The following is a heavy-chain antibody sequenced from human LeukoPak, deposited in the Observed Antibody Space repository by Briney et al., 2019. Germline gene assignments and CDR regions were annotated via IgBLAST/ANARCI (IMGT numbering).Heavy chain of an antibody. CDR3: ARDGLVYCSSTSFYSRYYYYGMGV. CDR1: GYTFSSYG. Sequence: ASVKVSCKASGYTFSSYGISWVRQAPGQGLEWMGWISAYNGNTNYAQKLQGRVTMTTDTSTSTAYMELRSLRSDDTAVYYCARDGLVYCSSTSFYSRYYYYGMGVWGQGNTVNVFS. V-gene: IGHV1-18*01. CDR2: ISAYNGNT. J-gene: IGHJ6*02. D-gene: IGHD2-2*01.